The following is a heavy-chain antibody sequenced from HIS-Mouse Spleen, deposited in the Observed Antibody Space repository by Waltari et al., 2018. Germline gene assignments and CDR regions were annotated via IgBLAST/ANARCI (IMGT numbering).Heavy chain of an antibody. V-gene: IGHV4-39*07. D-gene: IGHD3-16*01. CDR2: IYYSGST. CDR3: ARAHTYYDYVWGSHVNYGMDV. CDR1: GGSISSSSYY. J-gene: IGHJ6*02. Sequence: QLQLQESGPGLVKPSETLSLTCTVSGGSISSSSYYWGWIRQPPGKGLEWIGSIYYSGSTYYNPSLKSRVTISVDTSKNQFSLKLSSVTAADTAVYYCARAHTYYDYVWGSHVNYGMDVWGQGTTVTVSS.